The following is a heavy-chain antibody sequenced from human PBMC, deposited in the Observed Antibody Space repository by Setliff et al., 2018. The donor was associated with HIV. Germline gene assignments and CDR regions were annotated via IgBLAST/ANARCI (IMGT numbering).Heavy chain of an antibody. CDR3: ARGRYRSRWYASDHYYIDV. CDR1: GGSISSSSYY. J-gene: IGHJ6*03. Sequence: PSETLSLTCTVSGGSISSSSYYWGWIRQPPGKGLRWIGSIYYRGSTYYNPSLKSRVTISVDTSKNQFSLKLRSVTAADTALYYCARGRYRSRWYASDHYYIDVWGKGTTVTVSS. CDR2: IYYRGST. V-gene: IGHV4-39*01. D-gene: IGHD6-13*01.